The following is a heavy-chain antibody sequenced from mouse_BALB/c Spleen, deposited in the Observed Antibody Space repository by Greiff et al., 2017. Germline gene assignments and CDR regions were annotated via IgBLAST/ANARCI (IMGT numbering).Heavy chain of an antibody. Sequence: EVKLQESGPGLVKPSQSLSLTCTVTGYSITSDYAWNWIRQFPGNKLEWMGYISYSGSTSYNPSLKSRISITRDTSKNQFFLQLNSVTTEDTATYYCARGEGRLGAMDYWGQGTSVTVSS. V-gene: IGHV3-2*02. J-gene: IGHJ4*01. CDR3: ARGEGRLGAMDY. CDR1: GYSITSDYA. D-gene: IGHD2-2*01. CDR2: ISYSGST.